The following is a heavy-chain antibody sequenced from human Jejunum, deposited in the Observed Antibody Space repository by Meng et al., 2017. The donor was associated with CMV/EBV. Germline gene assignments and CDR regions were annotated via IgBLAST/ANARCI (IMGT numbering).Heavy chain of an antibody. D-gene: IGHD1-7*01. CDR1: NQSISSTNW. CDR3: ARIHGGAGWNFVDY. Sequence: SNQSISSTNWWPWIRQPPGKGLEWIGYIYYAGNFYYNPSLKSRVTMSVDTSRNQFSMQLTSMTAEDTAVYYCARIHGGAGWNFVDYWGQGVLVTVSS. J-gene: IGHJ4*02. V-gene: IGHV4-28*02. CDR2: IYYAGNF.